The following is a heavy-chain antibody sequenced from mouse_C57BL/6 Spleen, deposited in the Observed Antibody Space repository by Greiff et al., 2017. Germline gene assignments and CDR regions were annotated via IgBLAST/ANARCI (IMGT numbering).Heavy chain of an antibody. J-gene: IGHJ2*01. D-gene: IGHD1-1*01. CDR1: GYAFTNYL. Sequence: VKLQESGAELVRPGTSVKVSCKASGYAFTNYLIEWVKQRPGQGLEWIGVINPGSGGTNYNEKFKGKETLTADKSSSTAYMQLSSLTSEDSAVYFCARSYYGSSHGYYFDYWGQGTTLTVSS. CDR3: ARSYYGSSHGYYFDY. V-gene: IGHV1-54*01. CDR2: INPGSGGT.